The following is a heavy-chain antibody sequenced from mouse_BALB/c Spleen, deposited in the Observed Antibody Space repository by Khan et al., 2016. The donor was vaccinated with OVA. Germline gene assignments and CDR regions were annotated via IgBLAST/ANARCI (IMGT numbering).Heavy chain of an antibody. V-gene: IGHV5-6*01. D-gene: IGHD4-1*01. J-gene: IGHJ3*01. CDR1: GFTFRNYG. Sequence: EVELVESGGDLVKPGGSLKLSCAASGFTFRNYGMSWVRQIPDKRLEWVATINSDGSYTYYPDSVKGRFTISRNNAKNTMYLEMSSLKSEDTAMYYCASHLSGSFAYWGQGTLVTVFA. CDR2: INSDGSYT. CDR3: ASHLSGSFAY.